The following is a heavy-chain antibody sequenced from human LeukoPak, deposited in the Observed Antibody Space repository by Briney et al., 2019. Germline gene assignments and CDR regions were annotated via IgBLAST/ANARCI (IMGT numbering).Heavy chain of an antibody. Sequence: ASVKVSCKASGDTFSSYAISWVRQAPGQGLEWMGRIIPILGIANYAQKFQGRVTITADKSTSTVYMELSSLRSEDTAVYYCARAPGRYYYDSSGYYYHPFDYWGQGTLVTVSS. CDR2: IIPILGIA. V-gene: IGHV1-69*04. CDR1: GDTFSSYA. D-gene: IGHD3-22*01. CDR3: ARAPGRYYYDSSGYYYHPFDY. J-gene: IGHJ4*02.